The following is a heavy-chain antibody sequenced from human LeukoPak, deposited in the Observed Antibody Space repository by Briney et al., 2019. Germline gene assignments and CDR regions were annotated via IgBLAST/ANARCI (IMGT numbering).Heavy chain of an antibody. D-gene: IGHD3-22*01. CDR1: GFTVSTNH. CDR2: INDVDTA. Sequence: GGSLRLSCAVSGFTVSTNHMTWVRQAPGKGLEWVSAINDVDTAYYADTVRDRFSTSRDSAKNTIYLQMKSLRADDTAVYYCARDMVHSSGAFDSGGQGTLVTVSS. CDR3: ARDMVHSSGAFDS. J-gene: IGHJ4*02. V-gene: IGHV3-53*01.